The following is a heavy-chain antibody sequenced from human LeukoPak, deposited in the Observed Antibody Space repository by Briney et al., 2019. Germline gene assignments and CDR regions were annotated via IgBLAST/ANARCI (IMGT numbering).Heavy chain of an antibody. CDR2: ISYDGSNK. CDR3: AKEGIAAAGTIAARYYYYYYYMDV. Sequence: GRSLRLSCAASGFTFSSYAMHWVRQAPGKGLEWVAVISYDGSNKYYADSVKGRFTISRDNSKNTLYLQMNSLRAEDTAVYYCAKEGIAAAGTIAARYYYYYYYMDVWGKGTTVTVSS. CDR1: GFTFSSYA. V-gene: IGHV3-30*04. J-gene: IGHJ6*03. D-gene: IGHD6-13*01.